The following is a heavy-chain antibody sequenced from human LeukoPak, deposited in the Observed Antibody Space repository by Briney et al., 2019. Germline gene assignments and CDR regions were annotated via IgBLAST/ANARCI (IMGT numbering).Heavy chain of an antibody. J-gene: IGHJ4*02. Sequence: SETLSLTCAVSGGSISSSNWWSWVRQPPGKGLEWIGEIYRSGSTNYNPSLKSRVTISVDTSKNQFSLNLSSVTAADTAVYYCARGGDSKHLVNWGQGTLVTVSS. CDR3: ARGGDSKHLVN. D-gene: IGHD3-3*02. CDR1: GGSISSSNW. CDR2: IYRSGST. V-gene: IGHV4-4*02.